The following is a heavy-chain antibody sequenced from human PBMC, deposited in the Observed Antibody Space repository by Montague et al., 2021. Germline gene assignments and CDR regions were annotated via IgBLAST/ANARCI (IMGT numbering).Heavy chain of an antibody. Sequence: SETLSLTCTVSGGSVSSSSYYWGWIRQPPGKGLEWIGSIYYSGSTYYNPSLKSRVTISVDTSKNQFSLKLSSVTVADTAVYYCARHAIVVAGVLNWFDPWGQGTLVTVSS. CDR1: GGSVSSSSYY. CDR3: ARHAIVVAGVLNWFDP. J-gene: IGHJ5*02. V-gene: IGHV4-39*01. D-gene: IGHD6-19*01. CDR2: IYYSGST.